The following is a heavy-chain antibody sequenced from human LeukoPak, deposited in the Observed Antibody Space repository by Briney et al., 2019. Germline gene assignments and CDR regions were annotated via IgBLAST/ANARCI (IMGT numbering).Heavy chain of an antibody. CDR2: IIPIFGTA. D-gene: IGHD2-2*01. J-gene: IGHJ4*02. V-gene: IGHV1-69*13. CDR3: ASSIRSSTSCYGY. Sequence: ASVKVSCKASGGTFSSYAISWVRQAPGQGLEWMGGIIPIFGTANYAQKFQGRVTITADESTSTAYMELSSLRSEDTAVYYCASSIRSSTSCYGYWGQGTLVTVSS. CDR1: GGTFSSYA.